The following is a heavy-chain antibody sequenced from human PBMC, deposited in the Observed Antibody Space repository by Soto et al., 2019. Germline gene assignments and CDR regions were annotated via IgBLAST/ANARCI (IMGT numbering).Heavy chain of an antibody. Sequence: GGSLRLSCAASGFAFDDYPMHWVRQAPGRGLEWVSGITWNSVNIGYADSVKGRFTISRDNSKNTLYLQMNSLRAEDTAVYYCARERSRFTDYWGQGTLVTVS. V-gene: IGHV3-9*01. CDR1: GFAFDDYP. D-gene: IGHD3-16*01. CDR2: ITWNSVNI. CDR3: ARERSRFTDY. J-gene: IGHJ4*02.